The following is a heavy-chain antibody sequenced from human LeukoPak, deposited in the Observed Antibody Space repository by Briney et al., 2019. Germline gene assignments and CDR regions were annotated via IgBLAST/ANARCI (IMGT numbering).Heavy chain of an antibody. CDR2: IYPGDSDT. CDR1: GYSFTSYW. J-gene: IGHJ4*02. V-gene: IGHV5-51*01. D-gene: IGHD3-10*01. CDR3: ARHPAPYRGEYYFDY. Sequence: GESLKISCKGSGYSFTSYWIGWVRQMPGKGLEWMGIIYPGDSDTRYSPSFQGQVTISADKSISTAYLQWSSLKASDTAMYYCARHPAPYRGEYYFDYWGQGTLVTVSS.